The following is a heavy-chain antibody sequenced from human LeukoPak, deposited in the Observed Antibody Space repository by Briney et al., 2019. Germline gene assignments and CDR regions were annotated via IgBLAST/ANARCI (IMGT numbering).Heavy chain of an antibody. CDR1: GYTFNAYY. V-gene: IGHV1-2*02. Sequence: ASVKVSCNSSGYTFNAYYMHWVRQAPGQGLEWMGWINPNSGGTNYAQKFQGRVTMTRDTSISTAYMELSRLRSDDTAVYYCARLGNWNYGPHFDYWGQGTLVTVSS. J-gene: IGHJ4*02. CDR3: ARLGNWNYGPHFDY. D-gene: IGHD1-7*01. CDR2: INPNSGGT.